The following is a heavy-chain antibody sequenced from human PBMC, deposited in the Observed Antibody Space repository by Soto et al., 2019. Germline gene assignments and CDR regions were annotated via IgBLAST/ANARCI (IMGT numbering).Heavy chain of an antibody. CDR1: GYTFNKYP. V-gene: IGHV1-3*01. CDR3: ARKDYYGSGIYYFDY. D-gene: IGHD3-10*01. J-gene: IGHJ4*02. Sequence: ASVKVSCKTSGYTFNKYPMHWVRQAPGQGLEWMGWINAANGDTGYSQKFQGRVTLTRDTSANTAYMELSSLRSEDTAVYYCARKDYYGSGIYYFDYWGQGTLVTVSS. CDR2: INAANGDT.